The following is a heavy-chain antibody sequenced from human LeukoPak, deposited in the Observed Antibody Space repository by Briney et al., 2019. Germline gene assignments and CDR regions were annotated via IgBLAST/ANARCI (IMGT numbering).Heavy chain of an antibody. Sequence: VASVKVSCKASGYTFTSYAMHWVRQAPGQRLEWMGWINAGNGNTKYSQEFQGRVTITRDTSASTAYMELSSLRSEDMAVYYCARDSCSGGSCYGGRIWRWFGFDYWGQGTLVTVSS. CDR1: GYTFTSYA. V-gene: IGHV1-3*03. J-gene: IGHJ4*02. D-gene: IGHD2-15*01. CDR2: INAGNGNT. CDR3: ARDSCSGGSCYGGRIWRWFGFDY.